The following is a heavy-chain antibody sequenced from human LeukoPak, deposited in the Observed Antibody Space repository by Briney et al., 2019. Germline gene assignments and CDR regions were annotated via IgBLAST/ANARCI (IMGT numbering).Heavy chain of an antibody. Sequence: PGGSLRLSCAASGFTFSSYSMNWVRQAPGKGLEWVSSISSSSSYIYYADSVKGRFTISRDNAKNSLYLQMNSLRAEDTAVYYCARSLSSGWSEDGMDVWGQGTTVTVSS. V-gene: IGHV3-21*01. J-gene: IGHJ6*02. D-gene: IGHD6-19*01. CDR2: ISSSSSYI. CDR1: GFTFSSYS. CDR3: ARSLSSGWSEDGMDV.